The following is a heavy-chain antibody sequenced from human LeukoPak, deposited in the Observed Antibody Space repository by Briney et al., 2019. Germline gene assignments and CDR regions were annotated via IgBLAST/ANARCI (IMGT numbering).Heavy chain of an antibody. V-gene: IGHV3-30*02. CDR2: IRYDGSNK. D-gene: IGHD4-11*01. CDR3: AKLYPAVTTPPYCY. CDR1: GFTFSSYG. J-gene: IGHJ4*02. Sequence: PGGSLRLSCAASGFTFSSYGMHWVRQAPGKGLEWVAFIRYDGSNKYYADSVKGRFTISRDNSKNTLYLQMNSLRAEDTAVYYCAKLYPAVTTPPYCYWGQGTLVTVSS.